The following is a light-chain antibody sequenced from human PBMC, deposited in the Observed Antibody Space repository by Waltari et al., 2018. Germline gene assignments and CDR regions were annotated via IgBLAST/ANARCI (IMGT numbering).Light chain of an antibody. V-gene: IGKV3-11*01. J-gene: IGKJ4*01. CDR2: DAS. CDR1: QSVSSY. CDR3: QQRSNWLT. Sequence: EIVLTQSPATLSLSPGERATLSCRASQSVSSYLAWYQHKPGQPPRLLIYDASNRATGISARFSGSGSGTDFTLTISSLEPEDFAVYYCQQRSNWLTFGGGTKVEIK.